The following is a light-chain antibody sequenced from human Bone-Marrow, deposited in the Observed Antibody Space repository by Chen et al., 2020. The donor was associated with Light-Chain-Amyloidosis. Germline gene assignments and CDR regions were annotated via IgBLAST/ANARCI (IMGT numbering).Light chain of an antibody. CDR2: WAS. Sequence: DIVMTQSPDSLAVSLGERATINCKSSQSVLYSSNNKNYLAWYQQKPRQPPKLRIYWASTRESGVPDRFSGSGSGTDFTLTISSLQAEDGAVYYCQEYYSTPRTFGQGTKVEIK. CDR1: QSVLYSSNNKNY. CDR3: QEYYSTPRT. V-gene: IGKV4-1*01. J-gene: IGKJ1*01.